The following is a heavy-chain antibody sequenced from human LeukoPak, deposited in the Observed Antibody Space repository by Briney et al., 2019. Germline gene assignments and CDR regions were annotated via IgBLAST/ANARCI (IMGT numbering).Heavy chain of an antibody. Sequence: GGSLRLSCAASGFTFSTYWMHWVRQAPGKGLVWVSLINSDGSSTNYADSVKGRFTTSRDNAKNTLYLRMNSLRAEDTAVYYCAGGYGGYIYWGQGTLVTVSS. D-gene: IGHD5-12*01. CDR3: AGGYGGYIY. V-gene: IGHV3-74*01. CDR2: INSDGSST. J-gene: IGHJ4*02. CDR1: GFTFSTYW.